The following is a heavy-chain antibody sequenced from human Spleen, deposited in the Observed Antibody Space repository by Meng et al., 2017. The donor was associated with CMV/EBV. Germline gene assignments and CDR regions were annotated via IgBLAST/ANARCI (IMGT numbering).Heavy chain of an antibody. V-gene: IGHV1-69*10. J-gene: IGHJ3*01. CDR2: IIPILNIQ. CDR3: ARDLVGYDAFDV. D-gene: IGHD3-22*01. Sequence: SVKVSCKASGGTFSSFGINWVRQAPGQGLEWLGGIIPILNIQNYAQKFQGEITLTSDTSTTTVFLELSSLKSEDTAIYYCARDLVGYDAFDVWGQGTMVTVSS. CDR1: GGTFSSFG.